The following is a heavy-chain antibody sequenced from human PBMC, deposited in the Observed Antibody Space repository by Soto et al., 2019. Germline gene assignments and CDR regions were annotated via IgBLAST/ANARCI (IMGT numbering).Heavy chain of an antibody. Sequence: QVQLVQSGAEVKKPGSSVKVSCKASGGTFSSYAISWVRQAPGQGLEWMGGIIPIFGTANYAQKFQGRVTITADVSTSTAYMELSSLRSEDTAVYYCARVSVLMVYAMGSYFDYWGQGTLVTVSS. CDR3: ARVSVLMVYAMGSYFDY. D-gene: IGHD2-8*01. CDR1: GGTFSSYA. CDR2: IIPIFGTA. V-gene: IGHV1-69*01. J-gene: IGHJ4*02.